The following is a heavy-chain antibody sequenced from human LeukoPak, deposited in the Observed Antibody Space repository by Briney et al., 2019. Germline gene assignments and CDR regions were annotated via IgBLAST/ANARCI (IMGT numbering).Heavy chain of an antibody. CDR1: GGSISSSSFY. CDR2: IYYRGST. J-gene: IGHJ4*02. CDR3: ARGLRLRWSPYHY. Sequence: SETLSLTCTVSGGSISSSSFYWGWIRQPPGKGLEWIGSIYYRGSTYYNPSLKSRVTISVDTSKNQFSLKLSSVTAADTAVYYCARGLRLRWSPYHYWGQGTLVTVSS. D-gene: IGHD4-23*01. V-gene: IGHV4-39*07.